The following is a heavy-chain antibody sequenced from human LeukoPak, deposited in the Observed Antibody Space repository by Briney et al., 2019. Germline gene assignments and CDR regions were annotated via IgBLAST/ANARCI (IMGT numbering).Heavy chain of an antibody. V-gene: IGHV1-8*01. Sequence: ASVTVSFKASGYTFTSYDINWVRQATGQGLEWMGWMNPNSGNTGYAQKFQGRVTMTRNTSISTAYMELSSLRSEDTAVYYCARGGGAAAGTSNAAFDIWGQGTMVTVSS. CDR2: MNPNSGNT. J-gene: IGHJ3*02. CDR3: ARGGGAAAGTSNAAFDI. CDR1: GYTFTSYD. D-gene: IGHD6-13*01.